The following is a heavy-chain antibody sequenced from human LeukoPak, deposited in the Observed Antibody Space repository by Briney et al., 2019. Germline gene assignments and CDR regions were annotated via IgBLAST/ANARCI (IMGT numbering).Heavy chain of an antibody. CDR3: ATYSHQLTRIDS. CDR2: IYPGDSDT. D-gene: IGHD2-15*01. J-gene: IGHJ4*02. V-gene: IGHV5-51*01. Sequence: GESLKISCKASGYSFTTYWIGWVRQMPGKGLEWMGVIYPGDSDTRYSPSFQGQVTISADKSISTAYLQWSTLTAPDTAIYYCATYSHQLTRIDSWGQGTLVTVSS. CDR1: GYSFTTYW.